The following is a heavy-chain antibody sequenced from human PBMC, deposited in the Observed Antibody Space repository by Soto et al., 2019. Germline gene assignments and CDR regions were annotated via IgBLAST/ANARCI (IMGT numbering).Heavy chain of an antibody. Sequence: QTGGSLRLSCAASGFTFSSYDMHWVRQATGKGLEWVSAIGTAGDPYYPGSVKGRFTISRENAKNSLYLQMNSLRAGDTAVYYCARGTFYGSGSRNRLDYWGQGTLVTVSS. CDR1: GFTFSSYD. V-gene: IGHV3-13*05. CDR2: IGTAGDP. J-gene: IGHJ4*02. D-gene: IGHD3-10*01. CDR3: ARGTFYGSGSRNRLDY.